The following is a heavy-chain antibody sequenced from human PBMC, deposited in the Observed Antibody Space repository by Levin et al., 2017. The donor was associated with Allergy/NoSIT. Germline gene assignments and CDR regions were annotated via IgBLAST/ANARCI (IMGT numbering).Heavy chain of an antibody. CDR2: ISTSSSYT. V-gene: IGHV3-11*05. J-gene: IGHJ4*02. CDR3: AREVLGGRTFDY. CDR1: GFTFSDYY. D-gene: IGHD3-16*01. Sequence: GGSLRLSCAASGFTFSDYYMSWIRQAPGKGLECVSYISTSSSYTKYPDSVKGRFTISRDSAKKPLYLQMNSLRAEDTAVYYCAREVLGGRTFDYWGQGTLVTVSS.